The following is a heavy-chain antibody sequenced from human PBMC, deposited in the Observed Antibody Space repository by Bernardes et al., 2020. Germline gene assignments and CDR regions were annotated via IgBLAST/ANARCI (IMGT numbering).Heavy chain of an antibody. V-gene: IGHV3-48*01. D-gene: IGHD2-15*01. CDR1: GFTFSSYS. CDR2: IRSSSSTI. CDR3: AREYCSGGSCYEFDY. Sequence: GSLRLSCAASGFTFSSYSMNWVRQAPGKGLEWVSYIRSSSSTIYYADSVKGRFTISRDNAKNSLYLQMNSLRAEDTAVYYCAREYCSGGSCYEFDYWGQGTLVTVSS. J-gene: IGHJ4*02.